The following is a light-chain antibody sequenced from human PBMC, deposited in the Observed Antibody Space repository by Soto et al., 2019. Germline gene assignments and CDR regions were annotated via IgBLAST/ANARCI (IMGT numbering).Light chain of an antibody. J-gene: IGKJ1*01. CDR1: QSVSSN. CDR3: QQYGNSPQT. CDR2: ATS. Sequence: EIVMTQSPATLSVSPGERATLSCRASQSVSSNLAWYQQKPGQAPRLLIYATSSRATGVPTRFSGSGSGTDFTLTIARLEPGDFAVYYCQQYGNSPQTFGQGTKVDIK. V-gene: IGKV3-20*01.